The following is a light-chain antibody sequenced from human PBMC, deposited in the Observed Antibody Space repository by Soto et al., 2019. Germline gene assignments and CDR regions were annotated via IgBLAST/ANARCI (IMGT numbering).Light chain of an antibody. J-gene: IGKJ4*01. Sequence: ELLMTQSPATLSVSPGETATLSCRASQSVYGNLAWYQQKPGQAPRLLVFAASTMAAGIPARFSGSGSRTEYSHTISSLQSEDLAVYYGQQYNNWPLLSFGGGTKVEI. V-gene: IGKV3D-15*01. CDR3: QQYNNWPLLS. CDR2: AAS. CDR1: QSVYGN.